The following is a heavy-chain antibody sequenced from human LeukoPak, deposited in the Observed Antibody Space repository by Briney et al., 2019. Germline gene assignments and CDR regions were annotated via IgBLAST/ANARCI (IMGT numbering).Heavy chain of an antibody. CDR3: AREGMRYGSGSVDY. J-gene: IGHJ4*02. Sequence: PSETLSLTCTVSGGSISSCSYYWGWIRQPPGTGLEWIGSIYYSGSTNYNPSLKSRVTISVDTSKNQFSLKLSSVTAADTAVYYCAREGMRYGSGSVDYWGQGTLVTVSS. D-gene: IGHD3-10*01. CDR2: IYYSGST. V-gene: IGHV4-39*02. CDR1: GGSISSCSYY.